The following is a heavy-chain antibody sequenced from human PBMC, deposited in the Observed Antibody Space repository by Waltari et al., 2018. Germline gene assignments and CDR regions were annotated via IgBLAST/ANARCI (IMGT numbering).Heavy chain of an antibody. V-gene: IGHV4-34*11. Sequence: QVQLQQWGAGLLKPSETLSLTCAVYGGSFSGYYWSWIRQPPGKGLEWIGYTDYRGSTHYNPSLRRRVTISVDTSKNQFSLKLSSVTAADTAVYYCARGGGYSSSWYPINLDYWGQGTLVTVSS. CDR3: ARGGGYSSSWYPINLDY. J-gene: IGHJ4*02. CDR2: TDYRGST. D-gene: IGHD6-13*01. CDR1: GGSFSGYY.